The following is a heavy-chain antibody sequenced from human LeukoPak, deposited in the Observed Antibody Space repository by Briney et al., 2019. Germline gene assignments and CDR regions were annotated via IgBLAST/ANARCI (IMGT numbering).Heavy chain of an antibody. Sequence: GGSLRLSCAASGFTFSTHAMSWVRQAPGKGLEWVSAVTSGGSTYNADSVKGRFTISRGDSKNMLYLQMNSLRAEDTAVYYCAKGQTYYDTLTGYPRYYYYGMDVWGQGTTVTVAS. J-gene: IGHJ6*02. V-gene: IGHV3-23*01. CDR2: VTSGGST. CDR3: AKGQTYYDTLTGYPRYYYYGMDV. D-gene: IGHD3-9*01. CDR1: GFTFSTHA.